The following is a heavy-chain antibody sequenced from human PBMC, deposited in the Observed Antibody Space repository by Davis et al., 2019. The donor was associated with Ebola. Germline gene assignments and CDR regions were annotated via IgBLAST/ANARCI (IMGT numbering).Heavy chain of an antibody. Sequence: ASVKVSCKVSGYTLTELSMHWVRQAPGKGLEWMGGFDPEDGETIYAQKFQGRVTMTEDTSTDTAYMELSSLRSEDTAVYYCATGGSSWYRLYYYGMDVWGQGTTVTVTS. D-gene: IGHD6-13*01. V-gene: IGHV1-24*01. CDR1: GYTLTELS. CDR2: FDPEDGET. J-gene: IGHJ6*02. CDR3: ATGGSSWYRLYYYGMDV.